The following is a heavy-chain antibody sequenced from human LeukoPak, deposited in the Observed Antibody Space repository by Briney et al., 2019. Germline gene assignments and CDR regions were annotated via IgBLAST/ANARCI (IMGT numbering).Heavy chain of an antibody. CDR3: AREVITPTLGTWFDP. CDR1: GFTFSSYS. V-gene: IGHV3-21*01. D-gene: IGHD3-22*01. CDR2: ISSSSSYI. J-gene: IGHJ5*02. Sequence: PGGSLRLSCAASGFTFSSYSMNWVRQAPGKGLEWVSSISSSSSYIYYADSVKGRFTISRDNAKNSLYLQMNSLRAEDTAVYYCAREVITPTLGTWFDPWGQGTLVTVSS.